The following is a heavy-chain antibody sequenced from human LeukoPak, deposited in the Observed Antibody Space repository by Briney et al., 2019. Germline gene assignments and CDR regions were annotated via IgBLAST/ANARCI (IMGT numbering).Heavy chain of an antibody. V-gene: IGHV3-9*01. Sequence: PGGSLRLSCAASGFTFSSYAMHWVRQAPGKGLEWVSGISWNSGSIGYADSVKGRFTISRDNAKNSLYLQMNSLRAEDTALYYCAKLMGPRGPNAFDIWGQGTMVTVSS. CDR2: ISWNSGSI. CDR1: GFTFSSYA. CDR3: AKLMGPRGPNAFDI. J-gene: IGHJ3*02. D-gene: IGHD1-26*01.